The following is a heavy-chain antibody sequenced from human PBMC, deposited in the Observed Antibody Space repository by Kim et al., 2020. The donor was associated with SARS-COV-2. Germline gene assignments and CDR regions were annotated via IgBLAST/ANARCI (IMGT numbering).Heavy chain of an antibody. CDR2: NT. CDR3: AREAVAGSFDY. V-gene: IGHV1-3*01. D-gene: IGHD6-19*01. Sequence: NTRYSQKFQGRVSITRGTSATTAYLELSGLISEDTAVYYCAREAVAGSFDYWGQGTLVTVSS. J-gene: IGHJ4*02.